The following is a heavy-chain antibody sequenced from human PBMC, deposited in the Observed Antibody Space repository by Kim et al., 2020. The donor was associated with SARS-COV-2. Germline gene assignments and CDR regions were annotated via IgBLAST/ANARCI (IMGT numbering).Heavy chain of an antibody. Sequence: GESLKISCKGSGYSFTSYWIGWVRQMPGKGLEWMGIIYPGDSDTRYSPSFQGQVTISADKSISTAYLQWSSLKASDTAMYYCARNSAAAGPIWGLYYYYGLDVWGQGTTVTVSS. D-gene: IGHD6-13*01. V-gene: IGHV5-51*01. CDR3: ARNSAAAGPIWGLYYYYGLDV. CDR1: GYSFTSYW. J-gene: IGHJ6*02. CDR2: IYPGDSDT.